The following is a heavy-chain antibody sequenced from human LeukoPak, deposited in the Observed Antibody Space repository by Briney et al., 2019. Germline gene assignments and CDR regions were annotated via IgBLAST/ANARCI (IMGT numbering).Heavy chain of an antibody. CDR2: IYHSGST. D-gene: IGHD3-22*01. CDR3: ARHDYYDSSGYSGYDNWFDP. Sequence: PSETLSLTCAVYGGSFSGYYWSWIRQPPGKGLEWIGSIYHSGSTYYNPSLKSRVTISVDTSKNQFSLKLSSVTAADTAVYYCARHDYYDSSGYSGYDNWFDPWGQGTLVTVSS. V-gene: IGHV4-34*01. J-gene: IGHJ5*02. CDR1: GGSFSGYY.